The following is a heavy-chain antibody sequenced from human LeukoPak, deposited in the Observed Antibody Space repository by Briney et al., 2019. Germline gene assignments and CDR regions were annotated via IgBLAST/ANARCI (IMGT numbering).Heavy chain of an antibody. CDR3: AKDERNWNYNLASQTYD. CDR2: IYHSGST. CDR1: GGSISSSNW. D-gene: IGHD1-7*01. J-gene: IGHJ4*02. V-gene: IGHV4-4*02. Sequence: PSETLSLTCAVSGGSISSSNWWSWVRQPPGKGLEWIGEIYHSGSTNYNPSLKSRVTISVDKSKNQFSLKLSSVTAADTAVYYCAKDERNWNYNLASQTYDWGQGTLVTVSS.